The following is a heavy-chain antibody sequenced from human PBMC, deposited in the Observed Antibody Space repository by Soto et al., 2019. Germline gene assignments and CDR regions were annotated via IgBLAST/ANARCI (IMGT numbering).Heavy chain of an antibody. CDR1: GYTFTSYG. D-gene: IGHD2-21*02. J-gene: IGHJ3*02. CDR3: ARDVSHIVVVTAINDAFDI. Sequence: GASVKVSCKASGYTFTSYGISWVRQAPGQGLEWMGWTSAYNGNTNYAQKLQGRVTMTTDTSTSTAYMELRSLRSDDTAVYYCARDVSHIVVVTAINDAFDIWGQGTMVTVSS. CDR2: TSAYNGNT. V-gene: IGHV1-18*01.